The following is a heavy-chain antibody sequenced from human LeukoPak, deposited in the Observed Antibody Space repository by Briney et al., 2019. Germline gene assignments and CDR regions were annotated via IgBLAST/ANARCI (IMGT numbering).Heavy chain of an antibody. CDR1: GYSFTSYW. CDR2: IYPGDSDT. CDR3: ATSESQTRFDY. V-gene: IGHV5-51*01. D-gene: IGHD1/OR15-1a*01. Sequence: GESLKISCKGSGYSFTSYWIGWVRQMPGKGLEWMGIIYPGDSDTTYSPSLQGQVTISADTSINTAYLQWSSLRASDTAMYYCATSESQTRFDYWGQGTPVTVSS. J-gene: IGHJ4*02.